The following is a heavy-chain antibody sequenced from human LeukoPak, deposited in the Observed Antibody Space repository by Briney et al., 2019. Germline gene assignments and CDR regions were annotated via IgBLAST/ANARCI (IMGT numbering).Heavy chain of an antibody. CDR3: ARASPAHRFDY. V-gene: IGHV3-21*01. CDR1: GFNIVGYS. Sequence: GGSLRLSCAASGFNIVGYSLSWVRQAPGKGLEWVSTMSTTGAHTAYADSVTVRFTISRDNANNSVFLQMSSLRVEDTAVYYCARASPAHRFDYWGQGTLVTVSS. CDR2: MSTTGAHT. J-gene: IGHJ4*02.